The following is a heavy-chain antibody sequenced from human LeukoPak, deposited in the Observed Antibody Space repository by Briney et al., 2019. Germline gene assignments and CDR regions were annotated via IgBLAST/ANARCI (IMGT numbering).Heavy chain of an antibody. CDR1: GGSISSYY. CDR2: IYYSGST. V-gene: IGHV4-59*12. CDR3: ARGYSSGSENFDY. D-gene: IGHD6-25*01. Sequence: SETLSLTCTVSGGSISSYYWSWIRQPPGKGLEWIGYIYYSGSTNYNPSLKSRLTISVDKSKNQFSLKLSSVTAADTAVYYCARGYSSGSENFDYWGQGTLVTVSS. J-gene: IGHJ4*02.